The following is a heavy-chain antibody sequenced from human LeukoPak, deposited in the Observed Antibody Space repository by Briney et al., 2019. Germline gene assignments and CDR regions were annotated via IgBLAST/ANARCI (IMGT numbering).Heavy chain of an antibody. CDR2: IIPIFGTA. V-gene: IGHV1-69*13. CDR1: GYTFTSYY. Sequence: GASVKVSCKASGYTFTSYYMHWVRQAPGQGLEWMGGIIPIFGTANYAQKFQGRVTTTADESTSTAYMELSSLRSEDTAVYYCARDWASYYGSGRGEYGMDVWGQGTTVTVSS. D-gene: IGHD3-10*01. CDR3: ARDWASYYGSGRGEYGMDV. J-gene: IGHJ6*02.